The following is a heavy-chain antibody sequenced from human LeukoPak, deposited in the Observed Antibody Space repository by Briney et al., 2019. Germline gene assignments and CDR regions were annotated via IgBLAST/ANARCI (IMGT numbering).Heavy chain of an antibody. CDR3: ARGYSKVPAY. J-gene: IGHJ4*02. Sequence: PSETLSLTCAVYGGSFSGYYWSWIRQPPGKGLEWIGEISHSGSTNYNPSLKSRVTISVDTSKNQFSLKLSSVTAADTAVYYCARGYSKVPAYWGQGTLVTVSS. D-gene: IGHD4-11*01. CDR2: ISHSGST. V-gene: IGHV4-34*01. CDR1: GGSFSGYY.